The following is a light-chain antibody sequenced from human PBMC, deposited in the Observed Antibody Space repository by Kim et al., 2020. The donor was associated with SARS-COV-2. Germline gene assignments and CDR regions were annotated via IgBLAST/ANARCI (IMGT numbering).Light chain of an antibody. J-gene: IGKJ3*01. CDR1: QGMNNY. CDR2: AAS. CDR3: QKYNSAVLT. Sequence: CVADRGTSPGLASQGMNNYLAWYQQKPGKGPRLLSHAASTLQSGVPSRFSGSGAGTEFTLTISSLQPEEVATYDCQKYNSAVLTFGPGTKVDIK. V-gene: IGKV1-27*01.